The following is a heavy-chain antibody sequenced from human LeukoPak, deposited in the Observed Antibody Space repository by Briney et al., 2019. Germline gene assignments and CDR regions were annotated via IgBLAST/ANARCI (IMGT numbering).Heavy chain of an antibody. CDR1: GSSISSSSYY. V-gene: IGHV4-39*01. CDR3: ARRDSSGWYLTFDY. D-gene: IGHD6-19*01. J-gene: IGHJ4*02. Sequence: PSETLSLTCTVSGSSISSSSYYWGWIRQPPGKGLEWIGSIYYSGSTYYNPSLKSRVTISVDTSKNQFSLKLSSVTAADTAVYYCARRDSSGWYLTFDYWGQGTLVTVSS. CDR2: IYYSGST.